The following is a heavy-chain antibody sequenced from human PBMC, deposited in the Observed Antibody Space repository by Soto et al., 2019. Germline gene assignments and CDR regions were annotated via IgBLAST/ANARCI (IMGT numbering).Heavy chain of an antibody. D-gene: IGHD3-3*01. V-gene: IGHV6-1*01. J-gene: IGHJ4*02. CDR1: GDSVSSNSAA. CDR3: AREASITIFGVVIILFDY. CDR2: TYYRSKWYN. Sequence: SQTLSLTCAISGDSVSSNSAAWNWIRQSPSRGLEWLGRTYYRSKWYNDYAVSVKSRITINPDTSKNQFSLQLNSVTPEDTAVYYCAREASITIFGVVIILFDYWGQGTLVTVSS.